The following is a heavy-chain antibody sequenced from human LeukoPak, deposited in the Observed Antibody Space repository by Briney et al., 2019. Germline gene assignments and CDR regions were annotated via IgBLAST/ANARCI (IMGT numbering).Heavy chain of an antibody. J-gene: IGHJ4*02. Sequence: GGSLRLSCAPSGFTFSRQCMHWVRQAPGKGLEWVAIISNDGSRKYYAHSVEGRFTISRDNSKNPLYPQMDSLRAEDTAVYYCARDRAWNYFDYWGQGTLVTVSS. CDR3: ARDRAWNYFDY. CDR2: ISNDGSRK. D-gene: IGHD3-3*01. CDR1: GFTFSRQC. V-gene: IGHV3-30*03.